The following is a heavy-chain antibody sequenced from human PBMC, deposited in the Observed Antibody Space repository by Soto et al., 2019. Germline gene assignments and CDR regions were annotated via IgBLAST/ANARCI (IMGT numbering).Heavy chain of an antibody. V-gene: IGHV4-34*01. Sequence: PSETLCLTCAVYGGSFSGYYWSWIRQPPGKGLEWIGEINHSGSTNYNPSLKSRVTISVDTSKNQFSLKLSSVTAADTAVYYCARGYIVVVVAAKYNWFDPWGQGTLVTVSS. CDR1: GGSFSGYY. D-gene: IGHD2-15*01. CDR3: ARGYIVVVVAAKYNWFDP. J-gene: IGHJ5*02. CDR2: INHSGST.